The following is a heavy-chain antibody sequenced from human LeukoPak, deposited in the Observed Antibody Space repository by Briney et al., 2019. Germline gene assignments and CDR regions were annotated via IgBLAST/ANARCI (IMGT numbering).Heavy chain of an antibody. CDR3: AKSLDYGGNRARLDF. J-gene: IGHJ4*02. Sequence: GGSLRLSCAASGVTFSTYGMNWVRQAPGKGLEWVSALSGSGSTTYYARFVKGRFTVSRDNSKNTLYLQMNSLRVDDTAVYYCAKSLDYGGNRARLDFWGQGTLVTVSS. D-gene: IGHD4-23*01. CDR2: LSGSGSTT. V-gene: IGHV3-23*01. CDR1: GVTFSTYG.